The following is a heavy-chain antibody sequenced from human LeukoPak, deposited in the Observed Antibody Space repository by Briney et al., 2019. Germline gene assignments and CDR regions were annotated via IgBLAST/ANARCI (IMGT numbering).Heavy chain of an antibody. V-gene: IGHV3-49*03. D-gene: IGHD3-22*01. CDR3: TRQTTLWADYYDSSGYYPYYFDY. CDR2: IRSKAYGGTT. Sequence: PGGSLRLSCTASGFTFGDYAMSWFRQAPGKGLEWVGFIRSKAYGGTTEYAASVKGRFTISRDDSKSIAYLQMNSLKTEDTAVYYCTRQTTLWADYYDSSGYYPYYFDYWGQGTLVTVSS. J-gene: IGHJ4*02. CDR1: GFTFGDYA.